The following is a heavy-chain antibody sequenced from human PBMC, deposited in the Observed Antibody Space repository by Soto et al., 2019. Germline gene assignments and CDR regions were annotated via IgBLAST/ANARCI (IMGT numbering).Heavy chain of an antibody. V-gene: IGHV1-3*01. D-gene: IGHD3-22*01. CDR1: GYTFTSYA. CDR3: ARSRGAIDYYDSSGYYYHFDY. J-gene: IGHJ4*02. Sequence: GASVKVSFNASGYTFTSYAMPWVLQAPGQMVECMGWINAGNGNTKYSQKFQGRVTITRDTSASTAYMELSSLRSEDAAVYCCARSRGAIDYYDSSGYYYHFDYWGQGTLVTVSS. CDR2: INAGNGNT.